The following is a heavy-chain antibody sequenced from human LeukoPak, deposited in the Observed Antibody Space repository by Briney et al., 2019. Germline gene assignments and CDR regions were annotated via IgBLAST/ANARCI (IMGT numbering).Heavy chain of an antibody. J-gene: IGHJ5*02. CDR3: ARGAPDIVVVPAAPGWFDP. Sequence: GSLRLSCAASGFTVSSNYMSWIRQPPGKGLEWIGEINHSGSTNYNPSLKSRVTISVDTSKNQFSLKLSSVTAADTAVYYCARGAPDIVVVPAAPGWFDPWGQGTLVTVSS. D-gene: IGHD2-2*01. V-gene: IGHV4-34*01. CDR1: GFTVSSNY. CDR2: INHSGST.